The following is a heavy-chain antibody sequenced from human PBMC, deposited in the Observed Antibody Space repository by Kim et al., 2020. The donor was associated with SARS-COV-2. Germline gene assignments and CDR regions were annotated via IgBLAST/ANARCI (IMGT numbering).Heavy chain of an antibody. J-gene: IGHJ4*02. CDR3: AKDAGGSYYDDGY. D-gene: IGHD1-26*01. CDR1: GFTFNNYA. CDR2: TYSGGSST. V-gene: IGHV3-23*03. Sequence: GGSLRLSCAASGFTFNNYAMSWVRQAPGKGLEWVSVTYSGGSSTYYADSVKGRFTIFRDNSKNTLFLQMNRLRAEDTAVYYCAKDAGGSYYDDGYWGQGT.